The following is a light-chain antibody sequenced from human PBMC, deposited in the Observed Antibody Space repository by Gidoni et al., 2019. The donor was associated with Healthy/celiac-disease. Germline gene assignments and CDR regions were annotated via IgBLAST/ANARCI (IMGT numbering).Light chain of an antibody. CDR2: AAS. CDR1: QSISSY. V-gene: IGKV1-39*01. Sequence: DIQMTQSPSSLSAAVGDRVTITCRASQSISSYLNWYQQKPGKAPKLLIYAASSLQSGVPSRFSGSGSGTDFTLTISSLQPADFATYYCHQSYRPLPLTFGQGTKVEIK. J-gene: IGKJ1*01. CDR3: HQSYRPLPLT.